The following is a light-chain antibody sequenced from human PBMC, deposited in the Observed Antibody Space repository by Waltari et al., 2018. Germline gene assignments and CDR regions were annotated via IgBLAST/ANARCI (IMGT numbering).Light chain of an antibody. CDR3: CSFTRASTWV. V-gene: IGLV2-14*01. CDR1: NGDIGNYNY. Sequence: QSALTQPASVSGSPGQSITISCTGTNGDIGNYNYVSWYQQHPGKAPKLIIYEVNYRPSEVSNRFSCSKSGNTASLTISGLQAEDEADYYCCSFTRASTWVFGGGTKLTVL. J-gene: IGLJ3*02. CDR2: EVN.